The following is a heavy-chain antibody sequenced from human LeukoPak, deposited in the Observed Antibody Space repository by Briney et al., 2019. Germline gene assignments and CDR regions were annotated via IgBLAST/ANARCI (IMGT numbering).Heavy chain of an antibody. CDR2: ISSSGSTI. D-gene: IGHD6-13*01. V-gene: IGHV3-48*04. J-gene: IGHJ4*02. Sequence: GGSLRLSCAASGVTSSSYSMNWVRQAPGKGLEWVSYISSSGSTIYYADSVKGRFTISRDNAKNSLYLQMNSLRAEDTAVYYCARVMGIAAAGTTNDYWGQGTLVTVSS. CDR1: GVTSSSYS. CDR3: ARVMGIAAAGTTNDY.